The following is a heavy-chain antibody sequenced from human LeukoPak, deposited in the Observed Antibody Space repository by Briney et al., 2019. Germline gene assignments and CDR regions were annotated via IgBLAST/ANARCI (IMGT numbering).Heavy chain of an antibody. CDR1: GFTFSSYA. J-gene: IGHJ4*02. CDR2: ISGSGGST. Sequence: GGSLRLSCAASGFTFSSYAMSWVRQAPGKGLEWVSAISGSGGSTYYADSVKGRFTISRDNSKNTLYLQMNSLRAEDTALYYCAKDKGPAVTTFDYWGQGTLVTVSS. CDR3: AKDKGPAVTTFDY. V-gene: IGHV3-23*01. D-gene: IGHD4-17*01.